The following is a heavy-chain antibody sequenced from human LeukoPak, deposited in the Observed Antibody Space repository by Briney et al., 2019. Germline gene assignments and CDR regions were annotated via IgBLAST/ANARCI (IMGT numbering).Heavy chain of an antibody. J-gene: IGHJ4*02. V-gene: IGHV3-30*18. CDR1: GFTFRSYG. Sequence: SGGSLRLSCAASGFTFRSYGMHWVRQAPGKGLEWVALISYNGINKYYADSLKGRFTISRDNSKNTLYLQMNSLRAEDTAAYYCAKDYDSLDYWGQGTLVTVSS. CDR3: AKDYDSLDY. CDR2: ISYNGINK. D-gene: IGHD3-3*01.